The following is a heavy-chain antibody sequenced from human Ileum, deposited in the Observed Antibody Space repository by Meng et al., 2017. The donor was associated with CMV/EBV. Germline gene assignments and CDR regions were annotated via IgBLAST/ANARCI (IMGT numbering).Heavy chain of an antibody. D-gene: IGHD2-21*01. Sequence: GESLKISCAASGFTFDDYGMSWVRQAPGKGLEWVSGINWNGGSTGYVDSVKGRFTISRDNAKNSLYLQLNSLRAEDTALYYCARVGDSPYYYYGMDVWGQGTTVTVSS. J-gene: IGHJ6*02. V-gene: IGHV3-20*04. CDR2: INWNGGST. CDR1: GFTFDDYG. CDR3: ARVGDSPYYYYGMDV.